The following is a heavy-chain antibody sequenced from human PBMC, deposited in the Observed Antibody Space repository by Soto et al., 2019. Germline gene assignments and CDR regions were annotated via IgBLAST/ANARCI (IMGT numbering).Heavy chain of an antibody. V-gene: IGHV1-69*04. Sequence: SVKVSCKTSGGTFSTYTITWVRQAPGQGLEWMGRIIPLLGVPNNAQKFQGRVTITADKSTSTAYMELSSLRSEDTAVYYCARDQEVAGLDYWGQGTLVTVSS. J-gene: IGHJ4*02. CDR2: IIPLLGVP. CDR1: GGTFSTYT. D-gene: IGHD2-21*01. CDR3: ARDQEVAGLDY.